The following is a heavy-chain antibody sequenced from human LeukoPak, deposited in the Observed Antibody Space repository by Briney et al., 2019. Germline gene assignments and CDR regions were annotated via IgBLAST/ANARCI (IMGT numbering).Heavy chain of an antibody. CDR1: GFTFSSYA. CDR2: ISCDGSNK. Sequence: GGSLRLSCAASGFTFSSYAMHWVRQAPGKGLEWVAVISCDGSNKYYADSVKGRFTISRDNSKNTLYLQMNSLRAEDTAVYYCAREKEAAAGQTYYFDYWGQGTLVTVSS. J-gene: IGHJ4*02. CDR3: AREKEAAAGQTYYFDY. V-gene: IGHV3-30*04. D-gene: IGHD6-13*01.